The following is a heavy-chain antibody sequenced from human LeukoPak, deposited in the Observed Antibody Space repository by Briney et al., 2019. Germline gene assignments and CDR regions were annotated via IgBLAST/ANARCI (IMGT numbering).Heavy chain of an antibody. CDR1: GFTFSSYA. V-gene: IGHV3-23*01. CDR3: AKDPRTSGCYYGYLDY. J-gene: IGHJ4*02. CDR2: ISGSGGST. Sequence: GGSLRLSCAASGFTFSSYAMSWVRQAPGKWLEWVSAISGSGGSTYYADSVKGRFTISRDNSKNTLYLQMNTLRAEDTAVYYCAKDPRTSGCYYGYLDYWGQGTLVTVSS. D-gene: IGHD3-22*01.